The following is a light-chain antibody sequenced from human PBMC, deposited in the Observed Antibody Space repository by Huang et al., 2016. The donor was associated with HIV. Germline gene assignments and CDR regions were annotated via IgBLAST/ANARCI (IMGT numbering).Light chain of an antibody. CDR3: QQTYSSPWT. V-gene: IGKV1-39*01. Sequence: DIQMTQSPSSLSASVGDRVTITCRASQSIRSYLNWYQQKPGKAPQVLIYAASSLQSGGPSRLSGSGSGTDFTLTISSLQPEDFVTYSCQQTYSSPWTFGQGTKVEIK. J-gene: IGKJ1*01. CDR2: AAS. CDR1: QSIRSY.